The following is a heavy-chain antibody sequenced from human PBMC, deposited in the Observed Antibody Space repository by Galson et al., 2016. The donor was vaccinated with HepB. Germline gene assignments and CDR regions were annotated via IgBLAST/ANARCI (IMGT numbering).Heavy chain of an antibody. CDR1: GGSINNYF. J-gene: IGHJ4*02. V-gene: IGHV4-59*01. CDR3: ARLGRDYGVPHRIDF. D-gene: IGHD4-17*01. CDR2: IYDSGST. Sequence: ETLSLTCTVSGGSINNYFRSWIRQTPGKRLEWIGYIYDSGSTNYNPSLKSRVTMSVDTSKNQFSLRLTSVTAADTAIYYCARLGRDYGVPHRIDFWGQGTLVTVSS.